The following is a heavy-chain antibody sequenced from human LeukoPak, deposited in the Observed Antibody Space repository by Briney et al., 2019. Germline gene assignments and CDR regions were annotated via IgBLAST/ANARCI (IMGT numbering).Heavy chain of an antibody. D-gene: IGHD2-21*02. Sequence: PGGSLRLSCAASGFTFSSYAMHWVRQAPGKGLEWVAVISYDGSNKYYADSVKGRFTISRDNSKNTLYLQMNSLRAGDTAVYYCARGPPYIVVVTAIGFFDSWGQGTLVTVSS. CDR1: GFTFSSYA. CDR2: ISYDGSNK. V-gene: IGHV3-30-3*01. J-gene: IGHJ4*02. CDR3: ARGPPYIVVVTAIGFFDS.